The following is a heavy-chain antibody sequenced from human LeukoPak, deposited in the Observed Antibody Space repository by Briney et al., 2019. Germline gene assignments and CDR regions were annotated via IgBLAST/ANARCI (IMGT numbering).Heavy chain of an antibody. CDR3: AREAPLDYGSGIDY. V-gene: IGHV3-23*01. J-gene: IGHJ4*02. CDR1: GFTFSSYA. CDR2: ISGSGGST. Sequence: GGSLRLSCAASGFTFSSYAMSWVRQAPGKGLEWVSAISGSGGSTYYPGSVKGRFTISRENAKNSLYLQMNSLRAGDTAVYYCAREAPLDYGSGIDYWGQGTLVTVSS. D-gene: IGHD3-10*01.